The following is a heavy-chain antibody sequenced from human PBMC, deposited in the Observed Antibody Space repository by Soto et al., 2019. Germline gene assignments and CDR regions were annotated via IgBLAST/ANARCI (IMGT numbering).Heavy chain of an antibody. CDR1: GYTFTSYG. J-gene: IGHJ5*02. V-gene: IGHV1-18*01. Sequence: ASVKVSCKASGYTFTSYGISWVLQAPGQGLEWMGWISAYNGNTNYAQKLQGRVTMTTDTSTSTAYMELRSLRSDDTAVYYCARDPPYSSGWYAGFDPWGQGTLVTVSS. D-gene: IGHD6-19*01. CDR2: ISAYNGNT. CDR3: ARDPPYSSGWYAGFDP.